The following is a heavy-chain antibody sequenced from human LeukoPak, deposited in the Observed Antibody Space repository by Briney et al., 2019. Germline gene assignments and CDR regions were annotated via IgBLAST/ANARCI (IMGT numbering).Heavy chain of an antibody. CDR1: GFTFSSHA. CDR3: ARASEDFWSGYANFDY. CDR2: IKQDGSEK. D-gene: IGHD3-3*01. Sequence: GGSLRLSCAASGFTFSSHAMHWVRQAPGKGLEWVANIKQDGSEKYYVDSVKGRFTISRDNAKNSLYLQMNSLRAEDTAVYYCARASEDFWSGYANFDYWGQGTLVTVSS. V-gene: IGHV3-7*01. J-gene: IGHJ4*02.